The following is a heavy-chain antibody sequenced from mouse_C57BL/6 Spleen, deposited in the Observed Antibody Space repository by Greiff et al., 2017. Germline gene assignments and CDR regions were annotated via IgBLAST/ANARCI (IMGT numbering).Heavy chain of an antibody. CDR2: INPSNGGT. Sequence: QVQLQQPGTELVKPGASVKLSCKASGYTFTSSWMHWVKQRPGQGLEWIGNINPSNGGTNYNEKFKSKATLTVDKSSSTAYMQLSSLTSEDAAVYYCAREGTLSPNWVDYWGQGTTLTVSS. V-gene: IGHV1-53*01. J-gene: IGHJ2*01. CDR3: AREGTLSPNWVDY. D-gene: IGHD4-1*01. CDR1: GYTFTSSW.